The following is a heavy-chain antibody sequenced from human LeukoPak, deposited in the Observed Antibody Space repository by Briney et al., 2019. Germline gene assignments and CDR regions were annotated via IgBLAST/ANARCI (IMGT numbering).Heavy chain of an antibody. CDR1: GYTFTTYY. CDR3: ARHQGYCSSTSCYETYYYYYYMDV. Sequence: ASVKVSCKASGYTFTTYYMHWVRQAPGQGLEWMGGIIPIFGTANYAQKFQGRVTITADESTSTAYMELSSLRSEDTAVYYCARHQGYCSSTSCYETYYYYYYMDVWGKGTTVTISS. V-gene: IGHV1-69*13. D-gene: IGHD2-2*01. J-gene: IGHJ6*03. CDR2: IIPIFGTA.